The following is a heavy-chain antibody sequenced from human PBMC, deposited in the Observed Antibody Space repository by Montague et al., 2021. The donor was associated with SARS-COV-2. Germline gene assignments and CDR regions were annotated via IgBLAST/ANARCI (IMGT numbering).Heavy chain of an antibody. CDR2: ISSESAYI. V-gene: IGHV3-21*01. J-gene: IGHJ6*02. CDR1: GFTFSSIS. D-gene: IGHD2-15*01. CDR3: ARFETSKFYSSGMDV. Sequence: SLRLSCPASGFTFSSISMNWARQAPGKRLEWVSSISSESAYIVYAESVRGRFTISRDNAQNLLYLQMNSLRAEDTAVYYCARFETSKFYSSGMDVWGQGTTVTVSS.